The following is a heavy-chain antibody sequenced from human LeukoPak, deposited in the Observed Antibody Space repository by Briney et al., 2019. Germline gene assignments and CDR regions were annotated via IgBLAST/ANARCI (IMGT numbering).Heavy chain of an antibody. CDR3: ARAPVGAKRLGDY. CDR1: GYTFTGYY. Sequence: GASVKVSCKASGYTFTGYYMHWVRQAPGQGLEWMGWINPNSGGTNYAQKFQGRVTMTRDTSISTAYMELGRLRSDDTAVYYCARAPVGAKRLGDYWGQGTLVTVSS. V-gene: IGHV1-2*02. CDR2: INPNSGGT. J-gene: IGHJ4*02. D-gene: IGHD1-26*01.